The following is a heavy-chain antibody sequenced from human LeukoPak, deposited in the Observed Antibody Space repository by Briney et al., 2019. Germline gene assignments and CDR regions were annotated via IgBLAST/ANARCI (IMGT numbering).Heavy chain of an antibody. CDR3: AKLVIGEGSSGA. J-gene: IGHJ4*02. CDR2: IRYDGSNK. CDR1: GFTFSSYV. Sequence: PGGSLRLSCAASGFTFSSYVMHCIRQAPGKGLEGVAFIRYDGSNKYYADSVKGRFTISSDNSKNTLYVQMNSLRAEDTAVYYCAKLVIGEGSSGAWGQGTLVTVSS. D-gene: IGHD6-19*01. V-gene: IGHV3-30*02.